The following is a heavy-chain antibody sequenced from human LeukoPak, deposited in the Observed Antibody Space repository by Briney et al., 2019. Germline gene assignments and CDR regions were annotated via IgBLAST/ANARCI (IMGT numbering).Heavy chain of an antibody. CDR3: ATNSNYAFDI. J-gene: IGHJ3*02. V-gene: IGHV3-48*02. Sequence: PGGSLRLSCAASGFTFDDYAMHWVRQAPGKGLEWVSFISGGTSTIYYADSVKGRFTISRDNAKNSLYLQMNRLRDEDTAVYYCATNSNYAFDIWGQGTMVTVSS. D-gene: IGHD2-8*01. CDR1: GFTFDDYA. CDR2: ISGGTSTI.